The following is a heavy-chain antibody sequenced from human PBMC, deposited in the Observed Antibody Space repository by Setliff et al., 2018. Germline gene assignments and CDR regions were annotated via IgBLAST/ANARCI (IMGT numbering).Heavy chain of an antibody. D-gene: IGHD1-26*01. J-gene: IGHJ4*02. V-gene: IGHV4-34*01. CDR3: ARQPTGTYQWTFDS. CDR1: GDSFSDYY. CDR2: INHRGST. Sequence: SETLSLTCAVYGDSFSDYYWSWIRQAPGKGPEWIEEINHRGSTNYSPSLRSRVTMSVDTSKKQLSLKLSSVTAADTAVYYCARQPTGTYQWTFDSWGQGTLVTVSS.